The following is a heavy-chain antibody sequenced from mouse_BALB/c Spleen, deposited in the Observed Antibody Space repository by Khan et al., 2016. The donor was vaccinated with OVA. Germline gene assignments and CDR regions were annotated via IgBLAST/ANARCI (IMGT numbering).Heavy chain of an antibody. J-gene: IGHJ4*01. CDR1: GYTFTTAG. CDR2: INTHSGVP. D-gene: IGHD2-14*01. V-gene: IGHV9-4*02. CDR3: ARGGASYYRNDGGAMDY. Sequence: QVQLQQSGPELKKPGETVRISCKASGYTFTTAGIQWVQMMPGKGLKWIGWINTHSGVPKYAEDFKGRFAFSLEISVNTAYLQITNLKNEETATYYCARGGASYYRNDGGAMDYWGQGTSVTVSS.